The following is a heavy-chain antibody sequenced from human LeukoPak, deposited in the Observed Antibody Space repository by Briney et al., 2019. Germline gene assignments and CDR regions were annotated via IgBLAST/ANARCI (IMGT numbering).Heavy chain of an antibody. CDR2: ISYDGSNK. V-gene: IGHV3-30*18. J-gene: IGHJ4*02. CDR3: AKEGYCSGGSCYWWYFDY. Sequence: GSLRLSCAASGFTFSSYGMHWVRQAPGKGLEWVAVISYDGSNKYYADSVKGRFTISRDNSKNTLYLQMNSLRAEDTAVYYCAKEGYCSGGSCYWWYFDYWGQGTLVTVSS. CDR1: GFTFSSYG. D-gene: IGHD2-15*01.